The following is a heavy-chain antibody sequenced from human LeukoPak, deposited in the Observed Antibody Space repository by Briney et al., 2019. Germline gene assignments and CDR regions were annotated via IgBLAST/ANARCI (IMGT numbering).Heavy chain of an antibody. D-gene: IGHD3-3*01. V-gene: IGHV4-39*01. CDR2: IYYSGST. CDR3: ARGGLVEWLLYEENWFDP. Sequence: SETLSLTCTVSGGSISSSSYYWGWIRQPPGKGLEWIGSIYYSGSTYYNPSLKSRVTISVDTSKNQFSLKLSSVTAADTAVYYCARGGLVEWLLYEENWFDPWGQGTLVTVSS. J-gene: IGHJ5*02. CDR1: GGSISSSSYY.